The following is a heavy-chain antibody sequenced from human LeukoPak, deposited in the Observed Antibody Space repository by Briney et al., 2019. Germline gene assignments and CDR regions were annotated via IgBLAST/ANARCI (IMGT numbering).Heavy chain of an antibody. Sequence: SETLSLTCTVSGGSISSSSYYWGWIRQPPGKGLEWIGSIYYSGSTYYNPSPKSRVTISVDTSKNQFSLKLSSVTAADTAVYYCASLGDCSSTSCYGNHHIYWGQGTLVTVSS. CDR2: IYYSGST. D-gene: IGHD2-2*01. CDR3: ASLGDCSSTSCYGNHHIY. J-gene: IGHJ4*02. CDR1: GGSISSSSYY. V-gene: IGHV4-39*07.